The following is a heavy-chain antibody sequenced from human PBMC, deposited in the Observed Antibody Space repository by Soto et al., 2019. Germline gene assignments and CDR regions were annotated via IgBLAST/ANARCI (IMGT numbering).Heavy chain of an antibody. V-gene: IGHV3-30-3*01. J-gene: IGHJ6*02. Sequence: SGGSLRLSCAASGFTFSSYAMHWVRQAPGKGLEWVAVISYDGSNKYYADSVKGRFTISRDNSKNTLYLQMNSLRAEDTAVYYCARGRLVWFGELYSASSIYYYGMDVWGQGTTVTVSS. D-gene: IGHD3-10*01. CDR2: ISYDGSNK. CDR3: ARGRLVWFGELYSASSIYYYGMDV. CDR1: GFTFSSYA.